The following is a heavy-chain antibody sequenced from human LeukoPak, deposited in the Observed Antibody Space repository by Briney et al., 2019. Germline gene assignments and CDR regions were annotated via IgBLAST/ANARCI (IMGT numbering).Heavy chain of an antibody. V-gene: IGHV4-59*12. CDR2: IYNSGST. D-gene: IGHD6-13*01. CDR3: ARQIASAGTAGFDF. Sequence: SETLSLTCTVSGGSISSYYWSWIRQPPGKGLERIGYIYNSGSTNYNPSLKSRVTMSVDTSKNQFSLRLRSVTAADTAVYYCARQIASAGTAGFDFWGQGALVTVSS. J-gene: IGHJ4*02. CDR1: GGSISSYY.